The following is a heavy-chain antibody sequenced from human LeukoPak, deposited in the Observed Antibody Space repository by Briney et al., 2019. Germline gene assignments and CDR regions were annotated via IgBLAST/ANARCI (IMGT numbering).Heavy chain of an antibody. CDR3: ACEGWTAYSYYYYMDD. CDR2: IIPVFGTA. Sequence: AASVKVSCKASGGTFSSYAISWVRQAPGQGLEWMGRIIPVFGTANYAQKFQGRVTITTDESTSTAYMELSSLRSEDTAVYYCACEGWTAYSYYYYMDDWGKGTMVTVSS. J-gene: IGHJ6*03. V-gene: IGHV1-69*05. D-gene: IGHD3/OR15-3a*01. CDR1: GGTFSSYA.